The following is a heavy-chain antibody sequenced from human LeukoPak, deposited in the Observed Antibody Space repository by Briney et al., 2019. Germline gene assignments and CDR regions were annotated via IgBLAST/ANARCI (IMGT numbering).Heavy chain of an antibody. CDR2: IAYSGST. CDR1: GGSISPYF. J-gene: IGHJ5*02. Sequence: SETQSLTCSVSGGSISPYFWSWIRQPPGKGLEWIGYIAYSGSTNYNPSLKSRVTISVDTSKNQFSLRLNSVTTADTAVYYCARDDYRGVTNFDPWGQGTLVTVSS. V-gene: IGHV4-59*01. D-gene: IGHD3-10*01. CDR3: ARDDYRGVTNFDP.